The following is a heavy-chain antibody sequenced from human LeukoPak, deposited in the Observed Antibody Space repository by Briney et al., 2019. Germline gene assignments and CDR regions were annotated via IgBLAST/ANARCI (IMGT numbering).Heavy chain of an antibody. V-gene: IGHV3-20*04. CDR1: GFTFDDYG. J-gene: IGHJ5*02. CDR2: INWNGGST. D-gene: IGHD3-3*01. CDR3: ARDNFWSGYSEYGWFDP. Sequence: GGSLRLSCAASGFTFDDYGMSWVRQAPGKGLEWVSGINWNGGSTGYADSVKGRFTISRDNAKNSLYLQMNSLRAEDTAVYYCARDNFWSGYSEYGWFDPWGQGTLVTVSS.